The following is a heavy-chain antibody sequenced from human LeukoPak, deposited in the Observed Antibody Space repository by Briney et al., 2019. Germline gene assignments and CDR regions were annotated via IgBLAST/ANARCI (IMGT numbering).Heavy chain of an antibody. CDR2: ISPNSGGT. J-gene: IGHJ3*02. V-gene: IGHV1-2*02. D-gene: IGHD3-16*01. CDR1: GYTFTDHS. CDR3: ARVSLVSKYVWGSYDAFHI. Sequence: ASVKVSCKASGYTFTDHSLHWVRQVPGQGLEWMGWISPNSGGTNYAQRFQDRVTMTRDTSITTAYMELSRLRSDDTAVYYCARVSLVSKYVWGSYDAFHIWGQGTMVIVSS.